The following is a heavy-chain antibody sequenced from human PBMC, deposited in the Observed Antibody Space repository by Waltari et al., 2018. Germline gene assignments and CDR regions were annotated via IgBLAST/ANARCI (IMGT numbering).Heavy chain of an antibody. D-gene: IGHD5-18*01. CDR3: ARDRGYSYGYADY. V-gene: IGHV3-53*01. CDR2: IYSGGST. CDR1: GFTVRSNY. Sequence: EVQLVESGGGLIQPGGSLRLSCAASGFTVRSNYMSWVRQAPGKGVEGVSVIYSGGSTYYADSVKGRFTISRDNSKNTLYLQMNSLRAEDTAVYYCARDRGYSYGYADYWGQGTLVTVSS. J-gene: IGHJ4*02.